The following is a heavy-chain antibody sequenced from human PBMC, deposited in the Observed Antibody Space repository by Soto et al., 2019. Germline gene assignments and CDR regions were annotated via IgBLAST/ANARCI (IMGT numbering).Heavy chain of an antibody. D-gene: IGHD5-18*01. CDR2: IYYSGGT. V-gene: IGHV4-61*01. J-gene: IGHJ4*02. Sequence: QVQLQESGPGLVKPSETLSLTCTVSGGSVSSGSYYWSWIRQPPGKGLEWIGYIYYSGGTNYNPSLKSRVTISVDASKNQFSLKLSSVTAADTAVYYCARDRGGYSYGLENWGQGTLVTVSS. CDR1: GGSVSSGSYY. CDR3: ARDRGGYSYGLEN.